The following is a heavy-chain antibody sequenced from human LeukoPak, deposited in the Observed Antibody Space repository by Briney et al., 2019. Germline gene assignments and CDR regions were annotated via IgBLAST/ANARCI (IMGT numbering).Heavy chain of an antibody. CDR3: ARQEDDYGDSCFDY. V-gene: IGHV4-39*01. Sequence: KPSETLSPTRTLAGGSITSRSYYSGWLRQPPWKGLQWLGSIDYSGSTYYNPSLKSRVTISVDTSKNQLSLKLSSVTAADTAVYYCARQEDDYGDSCFDYWGKGTLVTVSS. J-gene: IGHJ4*02. CDR2: IDYSGST. CDR1: GGSITSRSYY. D-gene: IGHD4-17*01.